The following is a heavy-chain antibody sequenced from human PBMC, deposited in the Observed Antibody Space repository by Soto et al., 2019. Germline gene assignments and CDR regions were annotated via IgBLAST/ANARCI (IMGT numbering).Heavy chain of an antibody. CDR1: GGTFSSYA. CDR2: IIPIFGTA. CDR3: ARSRAVVTPAKSRWFDP. D-gene: IGHD2-21*02. V-gene: IGHV1-69*12. J-gene: IGHJ5*02. Sequence: QVQLVQSGAEVKKPGSSVKVSCKASGGTFSSYAISWVRQAPGQGLEWMGGIIPIFGTANYAQKFQGRVTITADGSTSTAYMELSSLRSEDTAVYYCARSRAVVTPAKSRWFDPWGQGTLVTVSS.